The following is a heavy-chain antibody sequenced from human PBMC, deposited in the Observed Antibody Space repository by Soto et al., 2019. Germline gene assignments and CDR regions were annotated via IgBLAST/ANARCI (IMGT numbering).Heavy chain of an antibody. Sequence: ASVKVSCKAPADTFTSYYIHWVRQAPGHGLEWMGIINPNGGSTRFAQTFQGRITMTTDTSTSTVYMELRSLTSDDTAVYFCATEPIYYNDGSGYYPLGHWGQGTLVTVSS. J-gene: IGHJ4*02. V-gene: IGHV1-46*01. CDR3: ATEPIYYNDGSGYYPLGH. CDR2: INPNGGST. CDR1: ADTFTSYY. D-gene: IGHD3-22*01.